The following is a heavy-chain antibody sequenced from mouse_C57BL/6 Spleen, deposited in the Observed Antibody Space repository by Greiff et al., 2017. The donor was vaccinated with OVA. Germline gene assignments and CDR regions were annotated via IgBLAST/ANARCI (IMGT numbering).Heavy chain of an antibody. CDR3: ARDSDYYGSSYSYWYFDV. J-gene: IGHJ1*03. CDR2: ISDGGSYT. Sequence: EVKLMESGGGLVKPGGSLKLSCAASGFTFSSYAMSWVRQTPEKRLEWVATISDGGSYTYYPDTVKGRFTISRDNAKNNLYLQMSHLKSEDTAMYYCARDSDYYGSSYSYWYFDVWGTGTTVTVSS. D-gene: IGHD1-1*01. CDR1: GFTFSSYA. V-gene: IGHV5-4*01.